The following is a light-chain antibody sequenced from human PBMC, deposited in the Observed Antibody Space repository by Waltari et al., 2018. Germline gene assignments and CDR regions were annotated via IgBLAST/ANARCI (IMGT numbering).Light chain of an antibody. CDR2: AAS. CDR3: QQSYSTPPT. V-gene: IGKV1-39*01. Sequence: DIQMTQSPSSLSASVGDRVTITCQASQSISSYLNWYQQKPGKAPKLLIYAASSLQSGVPSRFSGSGSGTDFTLTISSLQPEDFATYSCQQSYSTPPTFGQGTKVEIK. CDR1: QSISSY. J-gene: IGKJ1*01.